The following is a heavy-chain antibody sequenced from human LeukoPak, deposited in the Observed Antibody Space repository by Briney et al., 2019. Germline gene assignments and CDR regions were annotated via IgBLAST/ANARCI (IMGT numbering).Heavy chain of an antibody. CDR3: ARDRVNYYGSGLPHWFDP. CDR1: GGSISSTSYY. J-gene: IGHJ5*02. CDR2: TYYSGST. Sequence: SETLSLTCTVSGGSISSTSYYWGWFRQPPGRGLGWIGRTYYSGSTYYNPSLKSRVTRSVDTSKNQFSLTLSTVTAADTAVYYCARDRVNYYGSGLPHWFDPWGQGTLVTVSS. V-gene: IGHV4-39*07. D-gene: IGHD3-10*01.